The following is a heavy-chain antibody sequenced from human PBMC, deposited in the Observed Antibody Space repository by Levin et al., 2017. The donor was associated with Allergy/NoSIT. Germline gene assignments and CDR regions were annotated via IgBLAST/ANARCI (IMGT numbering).Heavy chain of an antibody. V-gene: IGHV1-69*06. CDR1: GGTFSSYA. Sequence: SVKVSCKASGGTFSSYAISWVRQAPGQGLEWMGGIIPIFGTANYAQKFQGRVTITADKSTSTAYMELSSLRSEDTAVYYCARAPKTWIQPPRYFDLWGRGTLVTVSS. J-gene: IGHJ2*01. D-gene: IGHD5-18*01. CDR3: ARAPKTWIQPPRYFDL. CDR2: IIPIFGTA.